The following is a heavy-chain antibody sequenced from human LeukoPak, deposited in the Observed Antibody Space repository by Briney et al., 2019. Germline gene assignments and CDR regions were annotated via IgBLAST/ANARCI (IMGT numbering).Heavy chain of an antibody. CDR3: ATGGEMATRYFDY. D-gene: IGHD5-24*01. Sequence: GESLKISCKGSGYSFTTYWIVWVRQMPGKGLEWMGIIYPGDSDTRYSPSFQGQVTISADKSISTAYLQWSSLKASDTAMYYCATGGEMATRYFDYWGQGTLVTVSS. CDR2: IYPGDSDT. J-gene: IGHJ4*02. V-gene: IGHV5-51*01. CDR1: GYSFTTYW.